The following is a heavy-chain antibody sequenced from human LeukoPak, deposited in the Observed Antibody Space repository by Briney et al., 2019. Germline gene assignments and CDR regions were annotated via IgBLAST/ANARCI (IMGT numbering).Heavy chain of an antibody. CDR2: INPNSGDT. V-gene: IGHV1-2*02. D-gene: IGHD6-19*01. CDR3: AREGWDQRDTAAFDY. J-gene: IGHJ4*02. CDR1: GYTFTGHY. Sequence: GASVKVSCKASGYTFTGHYVHWARQAPGQGLEWMGWINPNSGDTNSAQKFQGRVTLTRDTSISTVYMELSRLRPDDTAVYYCAREGWDQRDTAAFDYWGQGTLVTVSS.